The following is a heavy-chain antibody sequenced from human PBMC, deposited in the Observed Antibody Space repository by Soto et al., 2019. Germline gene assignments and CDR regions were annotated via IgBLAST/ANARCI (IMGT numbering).Heavy chain of an antibody. D-gene: IGHD5-12*01. CDR2: INPSGGST. J-gene: IGHJ3*02. CDR1: GYTFTSYY. Sequence: ASVKVSCKASGYTFTSYYMYWLRQAPGQGLEWMGIINPSGGSTSYAQKFQGRVTMTRDTSTSTVYMELSSLRSEDTAVYYCARVERATIKGNAFDIWGQGTMVTVSS. CDR3: ARVERATIKGNAFDI. V-gene: IGHV1-46*01.